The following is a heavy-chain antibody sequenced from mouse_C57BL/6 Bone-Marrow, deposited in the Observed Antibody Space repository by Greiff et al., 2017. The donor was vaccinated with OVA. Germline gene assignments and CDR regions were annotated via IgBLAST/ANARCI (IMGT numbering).Heavy chain of an antibody. J-gene: IGHJ1*03. CDR1: GYTFTSYD. CDR3: ARSGANWDDWYFDV. D-gene: IGHD4-1*01. Sequence: VMLVESGPELVKPGASVKLSCKASGYTFTSYDINWVKQRPGQGLEWIGWIYPRDGSTKYNEKFKGKATLTVDTSSSTAYMELHSLTSEDSAVYFCARSGANWDDWYFDVWGTGTTVTVSS. V-gene: IGHV1-85*01. CDR2: IYPRDGST.